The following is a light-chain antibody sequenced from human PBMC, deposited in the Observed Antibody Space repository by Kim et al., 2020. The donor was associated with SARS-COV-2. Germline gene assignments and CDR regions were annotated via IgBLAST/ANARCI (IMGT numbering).Light chain of an antibody. J-gene: IGKJ2*01. CDR2: GAS. V-gene: IGKV3-15*01. CDR3: QQYNNWPPA. CDR1: QSVSSN. Sequence: EIVMTQSLATLSVSPGERATLSCRASQSVSSNLAWYQQKPGQAPRLLIYGASTRATGIPARFSGSGSGTEFTLTISSLQSEDFAIYYCQQYNNWPPAFGQGTKLEI.